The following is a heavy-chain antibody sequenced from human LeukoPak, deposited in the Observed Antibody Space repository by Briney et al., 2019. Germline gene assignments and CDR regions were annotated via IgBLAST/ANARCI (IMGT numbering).Heavy chain of an antibody. Sequence: GGSLRLSRAASGFTFSSYAMSWVRQAPGKGLEWVSAISGSGGSTYYADSVKGRFTISRDNSKNTLYLQMNSLRAEDTAVYYCAKGGLLWFGEARPTHFDYWGQGTLVTVSS. CDR2: ISGSGGST. V-gene: IGHV3-23*01. CDR3: AKGGLLWFGEARPTHFDY. CDR1: GFTFSSYA. D-gene: IGHD3-10*01. J-gene: IGHJ4*02.